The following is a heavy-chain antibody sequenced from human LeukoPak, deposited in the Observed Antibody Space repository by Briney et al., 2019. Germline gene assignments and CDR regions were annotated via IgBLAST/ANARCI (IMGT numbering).Heavy chain of an antibody. V-gene: IGHV3-23*01. CDR1: GFTFSSYA. Sequence: PGGSLRLSCAASGFTFSSYAMTWVRQAPGKGLEWVSAINNSGSITYYADSVKGRFTISRDNSKNTLYLQMNSLRAEDTAVYYCTRDHITSWQIDFWGQGTMVTVS. CDR3: TRDHITSWQIDF. J-gene: IGHJ4*02. D-gene: IGHD2-2*01. CDR2: INNSGSIT.